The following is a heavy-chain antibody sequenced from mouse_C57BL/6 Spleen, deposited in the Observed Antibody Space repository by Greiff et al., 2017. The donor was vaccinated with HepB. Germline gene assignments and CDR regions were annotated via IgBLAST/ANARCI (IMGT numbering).Heavy chain of an antibody. J-gene: IGHJ2*01. D-gene: IGHD1-1*01. V-gene: IGHV1-7*01. CDR1: GYTFTSYW. Sequence: VQLQQSGAELAKPGASVKLSCKASGYTFTSYWMHWVKQRPGQGLEWIGYINPSSGYTKYNQKFKDKATLTADKSSSTAYMQLSSLTYEDSAVYYCASHYGSSYGYFDYWGQGTTLTVSS. CDR3: ASHYGSSYGYFDY. CDR2: INPSSGYT.